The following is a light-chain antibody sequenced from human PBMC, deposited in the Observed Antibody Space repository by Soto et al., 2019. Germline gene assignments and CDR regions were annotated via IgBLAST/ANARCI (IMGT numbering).Light chain of an antibody. CDR3: QTWATGIGV. CDR2: LNSDGSH. Sequence: QAVLTQSPSASASLGASVKITCTLSSGHSSYPIAWHQQQPDKGPRFLMKLNSDGSHSKGDGIPDRFSGSTSGAERYLTITSLQSEDEADYYCQTWATGIGVFGGGTQLTVL. CDR1: SGHSSYP. J-gene: IGLJ2*01. V-gene: IGLV4-69*01.